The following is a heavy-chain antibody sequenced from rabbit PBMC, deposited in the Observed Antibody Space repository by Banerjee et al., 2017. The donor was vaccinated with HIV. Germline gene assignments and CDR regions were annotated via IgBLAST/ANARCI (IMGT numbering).Heavy chain of an antibody. CDR3: ATTVSGYYTTFTL. D-gene: IGHD1-1*01. CDR2: IYAGSGYT. J-gene: IGHJ4*01. Sequence: QEQLKESGGGLVQPGGSLKLSCKASGFDFSSYAITWVRQAPGKGLEWIACIYAGSGYTYCASWAQGRFTISKPSSTTVTLQMTSLTAADTATYFCATTVSGYYTTFTLWGPGTLVTVS. V-gene: IGHV1S45*01. CDR1: GFDFSSYA.